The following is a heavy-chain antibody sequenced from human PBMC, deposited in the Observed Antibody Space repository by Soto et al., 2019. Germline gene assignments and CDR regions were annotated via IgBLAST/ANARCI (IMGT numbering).Heavy chain of an antibody. Sequence: PVGSLRLSCVASGFTFSSYAMTWVRQAPGKGLEWVSAITGSGSSTFYADSVKGRFTISRDNSKNTLYLQMNSLRAEDTAVYSCGKHLSTSSRICDYWGQGTLVTVSS. CDR2: ITGSGSST. CDR1: GFTFSSYA. D-gene: IGHD6-13*01. J-gene: IGHJ4*02. CDR3: GKHLSTSSRICDY. V-gene: IGHV3-23*01.